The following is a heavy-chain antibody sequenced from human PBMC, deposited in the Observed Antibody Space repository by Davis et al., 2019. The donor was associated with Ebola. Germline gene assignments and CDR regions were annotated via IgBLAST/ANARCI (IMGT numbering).Heavy chain of an antibody. V-gene: IGHV1-69*06. CDR3: ASRTCSGGSCYLYYFDY. D-gene: IGHD2-15*01. Sequence: SVKVSCKASGGTFSSYAISWVRQAPGQGLEWMGGIIPIFGTANYAQKFQGRVTITADKSTSTAYMELSSLRSEDTAVYYCASRTCSGGSCYLYYFDYWGQGTLVTVSS. CDR2: IIPIFGTA. J-gene: IGHJ4*02. CDR1: GGTFSSYA.